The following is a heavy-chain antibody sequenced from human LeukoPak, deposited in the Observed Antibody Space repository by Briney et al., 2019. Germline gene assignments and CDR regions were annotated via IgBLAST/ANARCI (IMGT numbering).Heavy chain of an antibody. J-gene: IGHJ4*02. CDR3: ARTKAHCGGDCYSDY. Sequence: ASVKVSCKASGYTFTGYYMHWVRQAPGQGLEWMGWINPDSGGTNSAQKFQGRVTMTRDTSISTAYMELSRLTSDDTAVYYCARTKAHCGGDCYSDYWGQGTLVTVSS. V-gene: IGHV1-2*02. CDR1: GYTFTGYY. CDR2: INPDSGGT. D-gene: IGHD2-21*02.